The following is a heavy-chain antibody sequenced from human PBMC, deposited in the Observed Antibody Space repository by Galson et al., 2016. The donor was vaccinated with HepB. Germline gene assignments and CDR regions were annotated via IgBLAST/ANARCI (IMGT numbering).Heavy chain of an antibody. V-gene: IGHV3-53*01. CDR2: IYSGGST. J-gene: IGHJ4*02. CDR1: GFTVSSNY. Sequence: SLRLSCAASGFTVSSNYMSWVRQAPGKGLEWVSVIYSGGSTYYADSVKGRFTISRDNSKNTLYLQMNSLRAEDTAVYYCARVDGGTSFDYWGQGTLVTVSS. CDR3: ARVDGGTSFDY. D-gene: IGHD4-23*01.